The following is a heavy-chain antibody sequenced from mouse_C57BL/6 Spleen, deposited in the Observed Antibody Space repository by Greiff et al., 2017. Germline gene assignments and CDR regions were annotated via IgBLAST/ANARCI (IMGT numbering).Heavy chain of an antibody. CDR3: ARRNYYGHYYAMDY. V-gene: IGHV1-55*01. CDR1: GYTFTNYW. Sequence: QVQLQQPGAELVKPGASVKMSCKSSGYTFTNYWITWVKQRPGQGLEWIGDIYPGSGSTNYNEKFKSKATLTVDTSSSTAYMQLSSLTSEDSAVYYWARRNYYGHYYAMDYWGQGTSVTVSS. J-gene: IGHJ4*01. CDR2: IYPGSGST. D-gene: IGHD2-1*01.